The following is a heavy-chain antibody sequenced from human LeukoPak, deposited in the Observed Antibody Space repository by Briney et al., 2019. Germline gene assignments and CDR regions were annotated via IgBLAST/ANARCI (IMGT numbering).Heavy chain of an antibody. V-gene: IGHV4-59*01. Sequence: SETLSLTCTVSGDSISCFYWNWMRQPPGKGLEWIGYIYYSGSTNYNPSLKSRVTISIDTSKNQFSLKLNSLTAADTAVYYCARGGTLYSSSWYYFDYWGQGTLVTVSS. CDR3: ARGGTLYSSSWYYFDY. CDR2: IYYSGST. D-gene: IGHD6-13*01. J-gene: IGHJ4*02. CDR1: GDSISCFY.